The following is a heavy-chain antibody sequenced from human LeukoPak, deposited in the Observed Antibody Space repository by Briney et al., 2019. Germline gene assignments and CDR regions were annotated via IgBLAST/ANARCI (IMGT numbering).Heavy chain of an antibody. D-gene: IGHD1-14*01. J-gene: IGHJ4*02. CDR1: GGSISSSTDY. CDR2: INYSRST. V-gene: IGHV4-39*01. CDR3: ARAPGWAQIDY. Sequence: SETLSLTCSVSGGSISSSTDYWGWIRQPPGKELEWIGSINYSRSTYYNPSLKSRVTISVDTSKNQFSLNLSSVTAADTAVYYCARAPGWAQIDYWGQGTLVTVSS.